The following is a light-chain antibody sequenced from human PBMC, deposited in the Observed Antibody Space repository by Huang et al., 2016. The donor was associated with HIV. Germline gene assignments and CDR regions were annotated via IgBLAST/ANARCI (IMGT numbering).Light chain of an antibody. Sequence: IQMAQSPPSLSASVGDRVTISCRASQNIFKFLNWYKQKPCKSPKVLIYGASRLHTDVPSRFSGSGAGTDFTLTISNVQPEDVGIYYCQQSYDSPRTSFGGGTRLDLK. V-gene: IGKV1-39*01. CDR3: QQSYDSPRTS. CDR2: GAS. CDR1: QNIFKF. J-gene: IGKJ4*01.